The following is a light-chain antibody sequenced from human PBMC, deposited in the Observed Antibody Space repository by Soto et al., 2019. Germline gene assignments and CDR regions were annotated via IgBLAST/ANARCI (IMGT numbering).Light chain of an antibody. CDR1: QSVSSY. CDR3: QQRSDWPLT. V-gene: IGKV3-11*01. J-gene: IGKJ4*01. CDR2: DPS. Sequence: EVVLTQSPATLSLSPGERATLSCRASQSVSSYLAWYQQKPGQAPRLVMYDPSNRATGIPDRFSGSGSGTDFTLTISSLEPEDFAVYFCQQRSDWPLTFGGGTKVEI.